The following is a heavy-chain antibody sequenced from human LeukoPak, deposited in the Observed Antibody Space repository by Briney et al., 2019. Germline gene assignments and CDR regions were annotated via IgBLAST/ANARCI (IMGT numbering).Heavy chain of an antibody. CDR1: GFTFSSYA. D-gene: IGHD3-22*01. CDR2: ISYDGSNK. V-gene: IGHV3-30-3*01. J-gene: IGHJ3*02. Sequence: PGGSLRLSCAASGFTFSSYATHWVRQAPGKGLEWVALISYDGSNKYYADSVKGRFTISRDNSKNTLYLQMNSLRAEDTAVYYCARGSYYYDSSGPSTGAFDIWGQGTMVTVSS. CDR3: ARGSYYYDSSGPSTGAFDI.